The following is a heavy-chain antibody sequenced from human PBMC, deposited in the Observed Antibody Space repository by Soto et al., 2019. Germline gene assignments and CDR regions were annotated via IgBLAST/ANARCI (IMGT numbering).Heavy chain of an antibody. CDR1: GGTFSSYA. CDR2: IIPICGTA. D-gene: IGHD6-13*01. J-gene: IGHJ6*02. V-gene: IGHV1-69*01. CDR3: ARVNSSSWYTRNDYYYYGIDV. Sequence: QVQLGQSGAEVKKPGSSVKVSCQASGGTFSSYAISWVRQAPGQGLEWMGGIIPICGTANYAQKFQGRVTMNADESTSTDYMEISRLRSEDTAVYYCARVNSSSWYTRNDYYYYGIDVWGQGTTVTVSS.